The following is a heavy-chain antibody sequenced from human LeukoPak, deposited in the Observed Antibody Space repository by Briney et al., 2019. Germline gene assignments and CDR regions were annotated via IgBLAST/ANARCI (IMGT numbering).Heavy chain of an antibody. J-gene: IGHJ1*01. CDR2: ISSSTSTI. CDR3: ARAQYYDSSGYYYEDYFQH. V-gene: IGHV3-48*02. Sequence: GGSLRLSCAASGFTFSSYWMSWVRQAPGKGLEWISYISSSTSTIYYADSVKGRFTISRDNAKNSLYLQMNSLRDEDTAVYYCARAQYYDSSGYYYEDYFQHWGQGTLVTVSS. D-gene: IGHD3-22*01. CDR1: GFTFSSYW.